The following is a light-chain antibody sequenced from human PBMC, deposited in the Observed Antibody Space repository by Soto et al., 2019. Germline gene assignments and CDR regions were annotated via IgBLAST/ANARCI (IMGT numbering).Light chain of an antibody. CDR1: QSISSW. Sequence: DIQLTQSPSTLSASVGDRVTITCRASQSISSWLAWYQQKPGKAPHLLIYKTSNLESGVPSRFSGSGSGTEFTLTISSLQPDDVATYYCQYYNDYCWTFGQGTKVEIK. J-gene: IGKJ1*01. V-gene: IGKV1-5*03. CDR2: KTS. CDR3: QYYNDYCWT.